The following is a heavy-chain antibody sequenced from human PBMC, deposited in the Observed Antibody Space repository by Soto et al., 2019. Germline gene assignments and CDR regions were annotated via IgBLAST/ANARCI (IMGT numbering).Heavy chain of an antibody. CDR1: GGSISSYY. D-gene: IGHD3-9*01. V-gene: IGHV4-59*08. J-gene: IGHJ5*02. Sequence: SETLSLTCTVSGGSISSYYWSWIRQPPGKGLEWIGYIYYSGSTNYNPSLKSRVTISVDTSKNQFSLKLSSVTAADTAVYYCARRERPVGTDWWFAPRAQRTPVTVSS. CDR2: IYYSGST. CDR3: ARRERPVGTDWWFAP.